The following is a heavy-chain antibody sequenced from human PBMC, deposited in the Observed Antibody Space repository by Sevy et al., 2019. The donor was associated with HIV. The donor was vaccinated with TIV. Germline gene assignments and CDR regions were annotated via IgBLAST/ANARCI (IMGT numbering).Heavy chain of an antibody. CDR3: ARAVEGAKLRYFDL. Sequence: SETLSLTCSVSEGSITSGSYYGTWIRQSAGKGLEWIGRIYTSGSTNYNPSLKSRITMSVDTSKNQFSLKLSSVTAADTAVYYCARAVEGAKLRYFDLWGRGTLVTVSS. J-gene: IGHJ2*01. CDR2: IYTSGST. D-gene: IGHD2-15*01. V-gene: IGHV4-61*02. CDR1: EGSITSGSYY.